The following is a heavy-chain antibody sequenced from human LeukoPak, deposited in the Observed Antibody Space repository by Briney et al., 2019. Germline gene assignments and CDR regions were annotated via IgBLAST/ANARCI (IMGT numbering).Heavy chain of an antibody. CDR1: GFTFSSYW. V-gene: IGHV3-7*01. J-gene: IGHJ4*02. CDR2: IKQDGSEK. D-gene: IGHD3-3*01. CDR3: ARERIYDFRSGYPTAFDY. Sequence: GGSLRLSCAASGFTFSSYWMSWVRQAPGKGLEWVANIKQDGSEKYYVDSVKGRFTISRDNAKNSLYLQMNSLRAEDTAVYYCARERIYDFRSGYPTAFDYWGQGTLVTVSS.